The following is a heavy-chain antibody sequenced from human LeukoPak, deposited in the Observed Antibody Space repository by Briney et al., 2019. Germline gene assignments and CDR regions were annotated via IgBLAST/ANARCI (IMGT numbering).Heavy chain of an antibody. CDR2: IRYDGSNK. Sequence: GGSLRLSCAASGFTFSNYGMHWVRQAPGKGLEWVAFIRYDGSNKYFADSLKGRFTISRDNSKNTLYLQMNSLRAEDTAVYYCAKGGYSNGRYYYYYMDVWGEGTTVTVSS. CDR3: AKGGYSNGRYYYYYMDV. V-gene: IGHV3-30*02. D-gene: IGHD5-18*01. J-gene: IGHJ6*03. CDR1: GFTFSNYG.